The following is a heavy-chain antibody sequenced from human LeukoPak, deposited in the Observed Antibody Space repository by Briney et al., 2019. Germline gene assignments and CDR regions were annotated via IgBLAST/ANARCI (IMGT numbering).Heavy chain of an antibody. CDR2: IKEDGSEK. D-gene: IGHD2-15*01. Sequence: GGSLRLSCAASGFTFSSYWMSWVRQAPGKGLEWVADIKEDGSEKYYVDSVKGRFTISRDNAKNSLYLQMNSLRAEDTAVYYCARYCSGGSCYEGGDAFDIWGHGTMVTVSS. J-gene: IGHJ3*02. V-gene: IGHV3-7*01. CDR1: GFTFSSYW. CDR3: ARYCSGGSCYEGGDAFDI.